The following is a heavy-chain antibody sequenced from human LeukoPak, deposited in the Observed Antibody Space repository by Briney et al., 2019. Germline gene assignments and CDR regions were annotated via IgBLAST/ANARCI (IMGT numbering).Heavy chain of an antibody. D-gene: IGHD1-26*01. CDR2: IRGSGGST. J-gene: IGHJ3*02. CDR1: AFTFTSYA. V-gene: IGHV3-23*01. Sequence: GGSLRLSCAPSAFTFTSYAMSWVRQPPGRGLEWVSAIRGSGGSTYYADSVKGRFTISRDNSKNTLYLQMNSLRAEDTAVYYCAKDRVGIVGATDAFDIWGQGTMVTVSS. CDR3: AKDRVGIVGATDAFDI.